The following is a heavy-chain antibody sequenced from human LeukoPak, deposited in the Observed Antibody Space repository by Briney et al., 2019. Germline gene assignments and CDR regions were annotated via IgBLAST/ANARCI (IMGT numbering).Heavy chain of an antibody. Sequence: PGRSLRLSCAASGFTFDDYAMHWVRQAPGKGLEWVSGISWNSGSIGYADSVKGRFTISRDNAKNSLYLQMSSLRAEDTALYYCAKDLGDFWSGPAINKYGMDVWGQGTTVTVSS. V-gene: IGHV3-9*01. CDR2: ISWNSGSI. J-gene: IGHJ6*02. CDR3: AKDLGDFWSGPAINKYGMDV. D-gene: IGHD3-3*01. CDR1: GFTFDDYA.